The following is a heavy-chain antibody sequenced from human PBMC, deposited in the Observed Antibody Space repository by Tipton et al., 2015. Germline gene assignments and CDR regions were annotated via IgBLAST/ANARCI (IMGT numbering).Heavy chain of an antibody. CDR3: ACQDYDSLTRDYQTVDY. CDR2: ISGYNGNT. D-gene: IGHD3-9*01. J-gene: IGHJ4*02. Sequence: QLVQSGAEVEKPGASVKVSCKASGYTFTSFGISWVRQAPGQGLEWMGWISGYNGNTNFAQTLQGRVTMTTDTSTSTAYMELSSLRSEDTAVYYCACQDYDSLTRDYQTVDYWGQGTLVTVSS. V-gene: IGHV1-18*01. CDR1: GYTFTSFG.